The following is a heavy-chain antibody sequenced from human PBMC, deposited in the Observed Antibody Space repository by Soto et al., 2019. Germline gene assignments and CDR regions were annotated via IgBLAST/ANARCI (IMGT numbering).Heavy chain of an antibody. V-gene: IGHV1-69*01. CDR1: GGTFSSYA. J-gene: IGHJ1*01. CDR3: ARGDYVSRGEYFQH. CDR2: IIPIFGTA. Sequence: QVQLVQSGAEVQKPGSSVKVSCKASGGTFSSYAISWVRQAPGQGLEWMGGIIPIFGTANYAQKFQGRVTITADEATSPAYMGRSSLRSEDTAVYYCARGDYVSRGEYFQHWGQGTLVTVSS. D-gene: IGHD4-17*01.